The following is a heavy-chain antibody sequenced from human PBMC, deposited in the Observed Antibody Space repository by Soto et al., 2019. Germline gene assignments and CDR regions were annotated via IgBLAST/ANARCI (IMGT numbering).Heavy chain of an antibody. CDR2: IYYSGST. CDR1: GGSISSSSYY. V-gene: IGHV4-39*01. Sequence: SETLSLTCTVSGGSISSSSYYWGWIRQPPGKGLEWIGSIYYSGSTYYNPSLKSRVTISVDTSKNQFSLKLSSVTAADTAVYYCARLTTNYYYYYMDVWGKGTTVTVSS. D-gene: IGHD4-17*01. CDR3: ARLTTNYYYYYMDV. J-gene: IGHJ6*03.